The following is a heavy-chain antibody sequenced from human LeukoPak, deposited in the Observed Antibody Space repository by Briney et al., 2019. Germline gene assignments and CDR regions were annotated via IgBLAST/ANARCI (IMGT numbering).Heavy chain of an antibody. V-gene: IGHV4-34*01. D-gene: IGHD5-12*01. CDR2: IDHSGST. J-gene: IGHJ4*02. Sequence: TSETLSLTCAVYGGSFSGYYWSWIRQPPGKGLEWIGEIDHSGSTNYNPSLKSRVTISVDTSKNQFSLKLSSVTAADTAVYYCARVGYSGYHYDYFDYWGQGTLVTVSS. CDR1: GGSFSGYY. CDR3: ARVGYSGYHYDYFDY.